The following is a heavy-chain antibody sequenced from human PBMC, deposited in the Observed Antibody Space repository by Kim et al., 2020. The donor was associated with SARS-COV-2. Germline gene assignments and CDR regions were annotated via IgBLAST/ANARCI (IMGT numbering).Heavy chain of an antibody. J-gene: IGHJ4*02. D-gene: IGHD2-2*01. Sequence: ATTYAASLRGRFTISRDDSKNTAYLQVDSLETEDTAIYYCTRFDGSKALDYWGQGTLVTVSS. CDR3: TRFDGSKALDY. V-gene: IGHV3-73*01. CDR2: AT.